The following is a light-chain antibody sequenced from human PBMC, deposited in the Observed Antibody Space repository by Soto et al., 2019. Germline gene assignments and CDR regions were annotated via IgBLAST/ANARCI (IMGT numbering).Light chain of an antibody. V-gene: IGKV3-11*01. CDR3: QQSNNWLGT. CDR2: DTS. Sequence: EIVLTQSPVTLSLSPGERATLSCRASQSVSSNLACYQQKHGQAPRLLIYDTSIRATSIPARFSSSGSGTDFTLTIISLEAEDFAIYYCQQSNNWLGTFGQGTKVEIK. J-gene: IGKJ1*01. CDR1: QSVSSN.